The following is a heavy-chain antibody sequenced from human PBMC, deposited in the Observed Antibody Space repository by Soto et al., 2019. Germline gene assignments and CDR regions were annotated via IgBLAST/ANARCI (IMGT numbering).Heavy chain of an antibody. Sequence: SETLSLTCIVSGDSVSSGRYYWTWIRQAPGMRLEWIGYIQSSGNTNSNPSLKSRVTISVDTSKNQFSLNLSSVTAADTAVYYCLRKNSRGQCAAWYWGQGTLVTVSS. D-gene: IGHD3-22*01. V-gene: IGHV4-61*01. CDR1: GDSVSSGRYY. CDR2: IQSSGNT. J-gene: IGHJ4*02. CDR3: LRKNSRGQCAAWY.